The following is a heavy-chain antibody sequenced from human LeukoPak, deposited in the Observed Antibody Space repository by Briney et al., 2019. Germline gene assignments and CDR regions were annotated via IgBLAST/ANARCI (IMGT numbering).Heavy chain of an antibody. CDR3: AGRRKDGYNFDY. Sequence: SETLSLTCTVSGGSISSGDYYWSWIRQPPGKGLEWIGYIYYSGSTYYNPSLKSRVTISVDTSKNQFSLKLSSVTAADTAVYYCAGRRKDGYNFDYWGQGTLVTVSS. D-gene: IGHD5-24*01. J-gene: IGHJ4*02. V-gene: IGHV4-30-4*08. CDR2: IYYSGST. CDR1: GGSISSGDYY.